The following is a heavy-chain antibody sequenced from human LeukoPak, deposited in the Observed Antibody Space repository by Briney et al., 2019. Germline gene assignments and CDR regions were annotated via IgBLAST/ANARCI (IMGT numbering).Heavy chain of an antibody. V-gene: IGHV1-2*02. Sequence: GASVKVSCKASGYTFTGYYMHWVRQAPGQGLEWMGWINPNSGGTNYAQKFQGRVTMTRDTSIGTAYMELSRLRSDDTAVYYCARGGSSSYYYYYMDVWGKGTTVTISS. J-gene: IGHJ6*03. CDR1: GYTFTGYY. D-gene: IGHD6-13*01. CDR3: ARGGSSSYYYYYMDV. CDR2: INPNSGGT.